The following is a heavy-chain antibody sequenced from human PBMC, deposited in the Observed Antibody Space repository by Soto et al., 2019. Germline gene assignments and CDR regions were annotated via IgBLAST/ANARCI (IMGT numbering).Heavy chain of an antibody. J-gene: IGHJ6*02. CDR3: ARASKGPTPLYYYYGMDV. CDR2: INPNSGGT. D-gene: IGHD2-2*01. CDR1: GYTFTGYY. Sequence: ASVKLSCKSSGYTFTGYYMHWVRQAPGQGLEWMGWINPNSGGTNYAQKFQGWVTMTRDTSISTAYMELSRLRSDDTAVYYCARASKGPTPLYYYYGMDVWGQGTTVTVSS. V-gene: IGHV1-2*04.